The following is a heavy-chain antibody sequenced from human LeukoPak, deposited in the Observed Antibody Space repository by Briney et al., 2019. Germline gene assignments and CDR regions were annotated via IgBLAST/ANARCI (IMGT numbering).Heavy chain of an antibody. V-gene: IGHV1-46*01. CDR2: INPSGGST. CDR1: GYTFTSYY. Sequence: GASVTVSCKASGYTFTSYYMHWVRQAPGQGLEWMGIINPSGGSTSYAQKFQGRVTMTRDTSTSTVYMELSSLRSEDTAVYYCARDCSSTSCYSNRFDYWGQGTLVTVSS. CDR3: ARDCSSTSCYSNRFDY. D-gene: IGHD2-2*01. J-gene: IGHJ4*02.